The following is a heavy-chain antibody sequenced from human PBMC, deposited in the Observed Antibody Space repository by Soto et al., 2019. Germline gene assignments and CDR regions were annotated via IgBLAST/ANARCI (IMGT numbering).Heavy chain of an antibody. CDR1: GGTLSGYY. V-gene: IGHV4-34*01. CDR2: INHSGSI. J-gene: IGHJ5*02. CDR3: AKELGAPDTDT. D-gene: IGHD1-26*01. Sequence: KPSETLSLTCSACGGTLSGYYWSWVRQPPGKGLEWIGEINHSGSINYNPSLKSRVSISADTSKNEFFLKVSSVTAADTAVYYCAKELGAPDTDTWGQQNELTISS.